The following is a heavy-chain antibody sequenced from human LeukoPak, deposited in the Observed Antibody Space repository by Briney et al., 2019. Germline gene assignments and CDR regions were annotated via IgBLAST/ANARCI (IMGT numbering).Heavy chain of an antibody. D-gene: IGHD3-3*01. V-gene: IGHV3-15*01. Sequence: PGGSLRLSCAASGFTFSNAWMSWVRQAPGKGLEWVGRIKSKTDGGTTDYAAPVKGRFTISRDDSKNTLYLQMNSLKTEDTAVYYCTTVYEIFGVVSSYWGQGTLVTVSS. CDR1: GFTFSNAW. CDR3: TTVYEIFGVVSSY. J-gene: IGHJ4*02. CDR2: IKSKTDGGTT.